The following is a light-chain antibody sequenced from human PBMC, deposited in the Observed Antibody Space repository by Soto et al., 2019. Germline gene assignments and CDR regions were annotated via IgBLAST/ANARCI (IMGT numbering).Light chain of an antibody. CDR1: QNIDSY. CDR2: DAS. J-gene: IGKJ1*01. Sequence: DIQMTQSPSSLSASVGDRVTITCRASQNIDSYLNWYQQRPGKAPKLLIHDASSLQSGVPSRFSGSGSGTDFTLTISSLQPEDFATYYCQQSYSNPRTFGQGTKVDIK. V-gene: IGKV1-39*01. CDR3: QQSYSNPRT.